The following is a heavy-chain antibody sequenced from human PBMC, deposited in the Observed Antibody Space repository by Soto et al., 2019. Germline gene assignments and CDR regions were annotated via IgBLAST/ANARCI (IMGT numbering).Heavy chain of an antibody. CDR1: GFTFSSCA. CDR2: ISGSGKNT. Sequence: EVQLLESGGGLVQPGGSLRLACAASGFTFSSCAMRWCRQAPGKGLEWVSGISGSGKNTCYADSVKGRFTISRDNSKNTLYLQMDSLRAEDTAVYECANVGLYNWNEGLDYWGQGNLGPVSS. D-gene: IGHD1-1*01. J-gene: IGHJ4*02. CDR3: ANVGLYNWNEGLDY. V-gene: IGHV3-23*01.